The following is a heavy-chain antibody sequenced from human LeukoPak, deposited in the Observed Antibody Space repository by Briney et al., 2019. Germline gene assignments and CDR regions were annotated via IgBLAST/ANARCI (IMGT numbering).Heavy chain of an antibody. CDR2: SRRKRMSYTT. D-gene: IGHD3-22*01. CDR1: GLTPSDHN. Sequence: GRSLRLSCTASGLTPSDHNIDWVRQAPGKGLEWVGRSRRKRMSYTTEYAASVKARFTLSRDDSQNSLYLQMNSLETEDTAVHFCAKRGVVIRVILVRFHKEAYYFDSWGQGALVTVSS. J-gene: IGHJ4*02. CDR3: AKRGVVIRVILVRFHKEAYYFDS. V-gene: IGHV3-72*01.